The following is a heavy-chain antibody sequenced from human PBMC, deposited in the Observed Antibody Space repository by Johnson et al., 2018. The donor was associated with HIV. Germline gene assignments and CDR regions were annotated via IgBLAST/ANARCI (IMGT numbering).Heavy chain of an antibody. Sequence: QVQLVESGGGVVQPGRSLRLSCAASGFTFSSYGMHWVRQAPGKGLEWVAVIWYDGSNKYYADSVKGRFTISRDNAKNSLYLQMNSLRAEDTAVYYCARDLGYNFWSGYRDDAFDIWGQGTMVTVSS. D-gene: IGHD3-3*01. CDR3: ARDLGYNFWSGYRDDAFDI. CDR2: IWYDGSNK. CDR1: GFTFSSYG. V-gene: IGHV3-33*01. J-gene: IGHJ3*02.